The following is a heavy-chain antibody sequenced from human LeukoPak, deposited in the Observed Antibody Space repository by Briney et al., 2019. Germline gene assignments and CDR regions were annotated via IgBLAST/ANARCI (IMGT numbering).Heavy chain of an antibody. Sequence: ASVKVSCKASGGTFSSYAISWVRQAPGQGLEWMGGIILIFGTANYAQKFQGRVTITADESTSTAYMELSSLRSEDTAVYYCARDHASIFGVPYYYYGMDVWGQGTTVTVSS. CDR3: ARDHASIFGVPYYYYGMDV. J-gene: IGHJ6*02. D-gene: IGHD3-3*01. V-gene: IGHV1-69*01. CDR2: IILIFGTA. CDR1: GGTFSSYA.